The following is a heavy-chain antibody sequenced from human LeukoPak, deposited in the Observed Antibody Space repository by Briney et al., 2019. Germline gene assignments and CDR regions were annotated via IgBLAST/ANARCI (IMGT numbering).Heavy chain of an antibody. V-gene: IGHV4-34*01. J-gene: IGHJ4*02. D-gene: IGHD2-2*01. Sequence: SETLSLTCAVYGGSFSGYYWSWICQPPGKGLEWIGEINHSGSTNYNPSLKSRVTISVDTSKNQFSLKLSSVTAADTAVYYCARGGKGIFGVPAAPPPKYYFDYWGQGTLVTVSS. CDR3: ARGGKGIFGVPAAPPPKYYFDY. CDR2: INHSGST. CDR1: GGSFSGYY.